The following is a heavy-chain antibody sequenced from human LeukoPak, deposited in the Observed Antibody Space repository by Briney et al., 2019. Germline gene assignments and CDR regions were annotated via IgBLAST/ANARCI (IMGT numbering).Heavy chain of an antibody. CDR1: GFTFSSYS. CDR3: AREMATIRYYYYGMDV. J-gene: IGHJ6*02. D-gene: IGHD5-24*01. Sequence: GGSLRLSCAASGFTFSSYSMNWVRQAPGKGLEWVSSISSSSSYIYYADSVKGRFTISRDNAKNSLYLQMNGLRAEDTAVYYCAREMATIRYYYYGMDVWGQGTTVTVSS. V-gene: IGHV3-21*01. CDR2: ISSSSSYI.